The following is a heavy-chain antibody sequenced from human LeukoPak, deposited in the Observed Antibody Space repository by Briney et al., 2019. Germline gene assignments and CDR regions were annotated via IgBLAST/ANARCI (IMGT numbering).Heavy chain of an antibody. Sequence: SETLSLTCAVYGGSFSGYYWGWIRQPPGKGLEWIGEINHSGSTNYNPSLKSRVTISVDTSKNQFSLKLSSVTAADTAVYYCARGRRNVYSNYVPYYYYGMDVWGQGTTVTVSS. D-gene: IGHD4-11*01. CDR2: INHSGST. V-gene: IGHV4-34*01. CDR1: GGSFSGYY. CDR3: ARGRRNVYSNYVPYYYYGMDV. J-gene: IGHJ6*02.